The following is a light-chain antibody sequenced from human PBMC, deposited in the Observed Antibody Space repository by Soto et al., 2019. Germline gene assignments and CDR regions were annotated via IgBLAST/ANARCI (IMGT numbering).Light chain of an antibody. CDR3: CSYAGSYTYV. J-gene: IGLJ1*01. CDR2: EVS. V-gene: IGLV2-11*01. CDR1: SSDVGDYNY. Sequence: QSALTQPRSVSGSPGQSVTISCTGTSSDVGDYNYVSWYQQHPGKAPKLMIYEVSKWPSGVPDRFSGSKSGNTASLTISGLQAEDEADYYCCSYAGSYTYVFGTGTKVTVL.